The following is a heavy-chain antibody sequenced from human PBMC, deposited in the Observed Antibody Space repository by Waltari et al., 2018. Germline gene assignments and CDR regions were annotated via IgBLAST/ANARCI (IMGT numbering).Heavy chain of an antibody. CDR1: VYSISSGYF. D-gene: IGHD3-22*01. Sequence: QVQMQESGPGLVKPSETLSLTCDVSVYSISSGYFWGWIRQPPGKGLEWIGSIFHSGRTYYNPSLKSRVTLSVDTSKNQISLKLSSVTAADTAVYYCARSSGYYSFSYWGQGTLVTVSS. CDR2: IFHSGRT. CDR3: ARSSGYYSFSY. V-gene: IGHV4-38-2*01. J-gene: IGHJ4*02.